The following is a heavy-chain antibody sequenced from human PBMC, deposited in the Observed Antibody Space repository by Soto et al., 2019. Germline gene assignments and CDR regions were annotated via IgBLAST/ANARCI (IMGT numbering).Heavy chain of an antibody. CDR1: GGTFSSYA. CDR3: ARGGDSGWYDYFYYGIDV. Sequence: QVQLVQSGAEVKKPGSSVKVSCKASGGTFSSYAISWVRQAPVQGLEWMGGIIPIFGTANYAQKFQGRVTITADESTSTAYMELSSLRSEDTAVYYCARGGDSGWYDYFYYGIDVWGQGTTVTVSS. J-gene: IGHJ6*02. CDR2: IIPIFGTA. D-gene: IGHD6-19*01. V-gene: IGHV1-69*01.